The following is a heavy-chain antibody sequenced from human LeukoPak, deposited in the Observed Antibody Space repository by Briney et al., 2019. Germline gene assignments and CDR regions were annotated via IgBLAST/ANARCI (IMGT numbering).Heavy chain of an antibody. J-gene: IGHJ4*02. Sequence: SQTLSLTCTVSGGSISSGNYYWSWIRQPAGKGLEWIGRIYTSGTTNYNPSLKSRVTISVDTSKNQFSLKLSSVTAADTAVYYCARKSGSYYSAHFDYWGQGTLVTVSS. V-gene: IGHV4-61*02. D-gene: IGHD1-26*01. CDR3: ARKSGSYYSAHFDY. CDR2: IYTSGTT. CDR1: GGSISSGNYY.